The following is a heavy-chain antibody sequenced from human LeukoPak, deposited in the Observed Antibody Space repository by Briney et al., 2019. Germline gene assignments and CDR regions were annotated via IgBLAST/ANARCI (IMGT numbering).Heavy chain of an antibody. Sequence: PSQTLSLTCTVSGGSISSGDYYWSWIRQPPGKGLEWIGYIYYSGSTYYNPSLKSRVTISVDTSKNQFSLKLSSVTAADTAAYYCARGRFLEWSPLDYWGQGTLVTVSS. J-gene: IGHJ4*02. D-gene: IGHD3-3*01. V-gene: IGHV4-30-4*08. CDR1: GGSISSGDYY. CDR2: IYYSGST. CDR3: ARGRFLEWSPLDY.